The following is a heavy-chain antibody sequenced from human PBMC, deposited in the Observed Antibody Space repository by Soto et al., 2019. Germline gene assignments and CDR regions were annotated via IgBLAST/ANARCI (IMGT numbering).Heavy chain of an antibody. Sequence: ASVQVSCKASGYTFTSYRISWARQAPGQGLEWMGWISAYSGNTNYAQKLQGRVTMTTDTSTSTAHMELRSLRSDDTAVYYGARSSSWYWFDLWRQGTLHTVSS. D-gene: IGHD6-13*01. J-gene: IGHJ5*02. CDR2: ISAYSGNT. CDR3: ARSSSWYWFDL. V-gene: IGHV1-18*01. CDR1: GYTFTSYR.